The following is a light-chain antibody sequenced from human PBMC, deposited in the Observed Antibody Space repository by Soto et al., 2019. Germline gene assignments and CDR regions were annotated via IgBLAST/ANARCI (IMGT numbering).Light chain of an antibody. CDR3: QQLNSYTFT. V-gene: IGKV1-9*01. Sequence: DVQLTQSPSFLSASVGDRVTITCRASQDISSYLAWYQQKPGKPPKLLIYVTSTLQSGVPSRFSGSGSGTEFTLTISSLPPEDFATYFCQQLNSYTFTFGGGPTVDIX. CDR1: QDISSY. CDR2: VTS. J-gene: IGKJ4*01.